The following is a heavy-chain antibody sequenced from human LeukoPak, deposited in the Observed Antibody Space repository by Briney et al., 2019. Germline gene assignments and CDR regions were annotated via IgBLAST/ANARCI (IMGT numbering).Heavy chain of an antibody. V-gene: IGHV3-21*01. CDR1: GFTFSRDS. J-gene: IGHJ4*02. Sequence: GGSLRLSCAASGFTFSRDSMNWVRQAPGKGLEWVSSISSSSTYIYYADSVKGRFTISRNNAKNSLHLQMNSLRAEDTAVYYCARGGGYSGYDLDAFDIWGQGTLVTVSS. CDR2: ISSSSTYI. D-gene: IGHD5-12*01. CDR3: ARGGGYSGYDLDAFDI.